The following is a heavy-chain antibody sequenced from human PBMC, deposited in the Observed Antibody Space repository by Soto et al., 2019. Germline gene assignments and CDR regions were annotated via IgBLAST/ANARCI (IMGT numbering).Heavy chain of an antibody. CDR1: GFMFSSYA. J-gene: IGHJ5*02. V-gene: IGHV3-23*01. CDR2: ISASGGTA. Sequence: GGSLRLSCAASGFMFSSYAMSWVRQAPGKGLEWVSSISASGGTANLADSVEGRCTISRDNSKSTLYLQMNSLRAEDTAVYYCARDMHAGFTHYFDPWGQGTLVTVSS. D-gene: IGHD1-26*01. CDR3: ARDMHAGFTHYFDP.